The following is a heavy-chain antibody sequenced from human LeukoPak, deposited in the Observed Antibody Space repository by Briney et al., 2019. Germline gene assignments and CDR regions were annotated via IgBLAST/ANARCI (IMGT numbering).Heavy chain of an antibody. J-gene: IGHJ5*02. CDR2: ISSSSSYI. Sequence: GGSLRLSCAASGFTFSSYSMNWVRQAPGKGREWVSSISSSSSYIYYADSVKGRFTISRDNAKNSLYLQMNSLRAEDTAVYYCARCYDSSGRVNWFDPWGQGTLVTVSS. CDR3: ARCYDSSGRVNWFDP. V-gene: IGHV3-21*01. CDR1: GFTFSSYS. D-gene: IGHD3-22*01.